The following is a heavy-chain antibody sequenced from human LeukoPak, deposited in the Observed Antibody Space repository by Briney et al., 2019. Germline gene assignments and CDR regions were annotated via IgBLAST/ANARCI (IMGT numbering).Heavy chain of an antibody. D-gene: IGHD6-6*01. CDR2: INPNSGGT. Sequence: ASVKVSCKASGYTFTGYYMHWVRQAPGQGLEWMGWINPNSGGTNYAQKFQGRVTMTTDTSTSTAYMELRSLRSDDTAVYYCARERGVAARQSYYYYMDVWGKGTTVTVSS. J-gene: IGHJ6*03. CDR3: ARERGVAARQSYYYYMDV. V-gene: IGHV1-2*02. CDR1: GYTFTGYY.